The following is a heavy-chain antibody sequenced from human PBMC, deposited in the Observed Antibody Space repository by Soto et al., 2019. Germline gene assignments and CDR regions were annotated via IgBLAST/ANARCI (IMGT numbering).Heavy chain of an antibody. J-gene: IGHJ4*02. CDR3: ATANWSHHYFDH. Sequence: QVRLQQWGTGLLKSSETLSLTCAVYGGSFSGYYWSWLRQPPGKGLEWVGEINHSGSTNYNPSPKSRVTISVDTSKTQFSLKVTSVPAADTAVYYCATANWSHHYFDHWGQGTLVTVSS. D-gene: IGHD1-1*01. V-gene: IGHV4-34*01. CDR2: INHSGST. CDR1: GGSFSGYY.